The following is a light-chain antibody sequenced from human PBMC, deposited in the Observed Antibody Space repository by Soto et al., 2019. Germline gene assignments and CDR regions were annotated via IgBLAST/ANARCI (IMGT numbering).Light chain of an antibody. J-gene: IGKJ1*01. CDR3: QQYNNWPWT. CDR2: GAS. CDR1: QSVTSN. V-gene: IGKV3-15*01. Sequence: EIVLTQSPGTLSLSPGERATLSCRASQSVTSNYLAWYQQKPGQAPRLLIYGASTRATGIPARFSGSGSGTEFTHTISSLQSEDFAVYYCQQYNNWPWTFGQGTKVEIK.